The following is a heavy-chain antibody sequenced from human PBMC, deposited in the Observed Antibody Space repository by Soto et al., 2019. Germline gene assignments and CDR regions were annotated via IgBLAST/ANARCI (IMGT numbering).Heavy chain of an antibody. CDR3: ARSHPLFRVPVTKSSCCAFDI. D-gene: IGHD4-17*01. CDR1: GFTFSSYD. Sequence: GGSLRLSCAASGFTFSSYDMHWVRQAPGKGLEWVSAIGTAGDTYYPGSVKGRFTISRENAKNSLYLQMNSRRAGDTAVYYCARSHPLFRVPVTKSSCCAFDIWGQGTMVTVSS. V-gene: IGHV3-13*01. J-gene: IGHJ3*02. CDR2: IGTAGDT.